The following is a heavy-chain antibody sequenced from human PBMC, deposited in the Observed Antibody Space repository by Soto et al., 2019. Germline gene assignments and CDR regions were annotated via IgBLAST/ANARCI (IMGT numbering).Heavy chain of an antibody. V-gene: IGHV3-48*03. CDR3: ARDRGYSYSNFYYYAMDA. Sequence: AVGSLRLSCAVSGFTFSDYEMNWVRQAPGKGLEWVSYISHSGSVINYADSVKGRFTISRDNANDSLYLQMNGLRAEDTAVYYCARDRGYSYSNFYYYAMDAWGQGTTVTVSS. CDR1: GFTFSDYE. CDR2: ISHSGSVI. D-gene: IGHD4-4*01. J-gene: IGHJ6*02.